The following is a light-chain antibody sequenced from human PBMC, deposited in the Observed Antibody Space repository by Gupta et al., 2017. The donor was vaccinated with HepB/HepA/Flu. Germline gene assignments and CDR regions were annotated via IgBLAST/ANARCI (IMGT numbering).Light chain of an antibody. J-gene: IGLJ2*01. Sequence: SSALTQPLSVSVALGPTARITCGGNSIGGKDVHWYQHKPGQAPELVIYRDSNRAPGIPGPFSCSNSGNTATPTIRRAQAGDEDDYYCQVGDSATAVFGGGTKVTVL. CDR3: QVGDSATAV. CDR1: SIGGKD. CDR2: RDS. V-gene: IGLV3-9*01.